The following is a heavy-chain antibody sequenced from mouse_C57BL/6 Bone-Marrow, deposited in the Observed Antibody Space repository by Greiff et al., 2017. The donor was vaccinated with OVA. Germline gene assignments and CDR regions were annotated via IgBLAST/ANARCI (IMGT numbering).Heavy chain of an antibody. CDR2: INPNNGGT. D-gene: IGHD1-1*01. V-gene: IGHV1-22*01. CDR3: AIGDYYGSSYEYAMDY. J-gene: IGHJ4*01. Sequence: EVQLQQSGPELVKPGASVKMSCKASGYTFTDYNMHWVKQSHGKSLEWIGYINPNNGGTSYNQQFKGTATLTVKKSSSTAYMELRSLTSEDSAVYYCAIGDYYGSSYEYAMDYWGQGTSVTVSS. CDR1: GYTFTDYN.